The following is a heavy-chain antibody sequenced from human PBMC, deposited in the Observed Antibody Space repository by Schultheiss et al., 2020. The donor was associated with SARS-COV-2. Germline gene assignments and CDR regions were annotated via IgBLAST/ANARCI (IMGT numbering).Heavy chain of an antibody. V-gene: IGHV3-30*18. CDR1: GFTFSSYG. J-gene: IGHJ6*02. CDR3: AKDVLLYSSSWYPFPNYYDYYGMDV. Sequence: GGSLRLSCAASGFTFSSYGMHWVRQAPGKGLEWVAVISYDGSNKYYADSVKGRFTISRDNSKNTLYLQMNSLRAEDTAVYYCAKDVLLYSSSWYPFPNYYDYYGMDVWGQGTTVTVSS. CDR2: ISYDGSNK. D-gene: IGHD6-13*01.